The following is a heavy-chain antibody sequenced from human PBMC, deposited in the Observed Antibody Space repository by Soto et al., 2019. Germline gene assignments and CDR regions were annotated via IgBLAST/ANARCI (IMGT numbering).Heavy chain of an antibody. CDR1: GFTFSSYS. V-gene: IGHV3-48*01. Sequence: GGSLRLSCAASGFTFSSYSMNWVRQAPGKGLEWVSYISSSSSTIYYADSVKGRFTISRDNAKNSLYLQMNSLRAEDTAVYYCARTLTIWSFSDAFDIWGQGTMVTVSS. D-gene: IGHD3-9*01. J-gene: IGHJ3*02. CDR2: ISSSSSTI. CDR3: ARTLTIWSFSDAFDI.